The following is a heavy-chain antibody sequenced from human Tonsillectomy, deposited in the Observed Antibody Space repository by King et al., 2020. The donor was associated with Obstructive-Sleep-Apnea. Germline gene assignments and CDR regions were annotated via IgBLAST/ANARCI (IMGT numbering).Heavy chain of an antibody. J-gene: IGHJ4*02. Sequence: VQLVESGGGLVQPGGSLRLSCAASGFTFSSYAMNWVRQAPGKGLEWVSGISGGGSGTYYADFVTGRFTISSDNSKNTLYLQMNSLRAEDTAVYYCAKPQGYYYGSGSFDYWGQGTLVTVSS. CDR2: ISGGGSGT. V-gene: IGHV3-23*04. CDR3: AKPQGYYYGSGSFDY. D-gene: IGHD3-10*01. CDR1: GFTFSSYA.